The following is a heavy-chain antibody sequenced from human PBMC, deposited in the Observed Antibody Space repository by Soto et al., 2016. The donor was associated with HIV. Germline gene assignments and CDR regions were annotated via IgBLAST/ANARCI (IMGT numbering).Heavy chain of an antibody. V-gene: IGHV1-18*01. CDR2: ILPNTGGT. CDR3: VSYGY. Sequence: QVQLVQSGAEVKKPGAPVKVSCKASGYTFTKYGISWVRQAPGQGLEWMGWILPNTGGTKYAQNLQGRVTMTRNTSTSTAYMEVTSLRSDDTAVYYCVSYGYWGQGTLVTVSS. J-gene: IGHJ4*02. D-gene: IGHD3-10*01. CDR1: GYTFTKYG.